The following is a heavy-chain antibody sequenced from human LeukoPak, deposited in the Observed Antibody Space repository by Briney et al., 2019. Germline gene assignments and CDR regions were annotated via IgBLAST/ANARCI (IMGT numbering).Heavy chain of an antibody. Sequence: SETLSLTCTVSGGSISSYYWSWIRQPTGKGLEWIGYIYYSGSTNYNPSLKSRVTISVDTSKNQFSLKLSSVTAADTAVYYCARQQYGSGSVDYWGQGTLVTVSS. CDR1: GGSISSYY. J-gene: IGHJ4*02. D-gene: IGHD3-10*01. CDR2: IYYSGST. CDR3: ARQQYGSGSVDY. V-gene: IGHV4-59*08.